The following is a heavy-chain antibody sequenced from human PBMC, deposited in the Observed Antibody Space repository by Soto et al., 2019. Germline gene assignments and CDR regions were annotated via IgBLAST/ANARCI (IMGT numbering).Heavy chain of an antibody. J-gene: IGHJ5*02. CDR2: INHSGST. D-gene: IGHD6-13*01. V-gene: IGHV4-34*01. Sequence: SETLSLTCAVYGGSFSGYYWSRIRQPPGKGLEWIGEINHSGSTNYNPSLKSRVTISVDTSKNQFSLKLSSVTAADTAVYYCARLFPGIAADSYNWFDPWGQGTLVTVS. CDR3: ARLFPGIAADSYNWFDP. CDR1: GGSFSGYY.